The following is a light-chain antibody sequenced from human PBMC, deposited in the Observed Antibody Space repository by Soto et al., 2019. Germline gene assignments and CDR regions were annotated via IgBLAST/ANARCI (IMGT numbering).Light chain of an antibody. J-gene: IGKJ1*01. CDR2: DIS. CDR1: PSVDSKY. V-gene: IGKV3-20*01. CDR3: QRYDTSKT. Sequence: EDVLTQSPGTLSLSPGERATLSCRASPSVDSKYFAWYQQKTGQAPRLLIYDISSRAAGIPDRFSGSGSGTDFTVTISRLEPEDFAVYYCQRYDTSKTFGQGTKVEIK.